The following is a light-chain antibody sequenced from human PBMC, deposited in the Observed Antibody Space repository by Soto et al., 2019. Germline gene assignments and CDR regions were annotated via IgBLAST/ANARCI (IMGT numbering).Light chain of an antibody. CDR1: QSISSW. J-gene: IGKJ1*01. CDR3: QHYNSYSEA. Sequence: DIQMTQSPSTLSVSLGDRVTISCRASQSISSWLAWYQQKPGKAPKLLIYRASTLKSGVPSRFSGSGSGTEFTLTISSLQPEDFATYYCQHYNSYSEAFGQGTKVDI. V-gene: IGKV1-5*03. CDR2: RAS.